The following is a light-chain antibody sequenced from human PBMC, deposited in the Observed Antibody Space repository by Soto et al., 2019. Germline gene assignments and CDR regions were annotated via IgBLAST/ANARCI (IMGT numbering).Light chain of an antibody. CDR3: HQYDDWPPYT. V-gene: IGKV3-15*01. CDR2: GAY. CDR1: QSVGNN. J-gene: IGKJ2*01. Sequence: EIEMTQSPATLSLSPGERATVSCRASQSVGNNLAWYQQKSGQAPRLLIYGAYTRAAGVPARFSGTGSGTEFTLTISSLQSEDFAVYYCHQYDDWPPYTFGHGTNLEFK.